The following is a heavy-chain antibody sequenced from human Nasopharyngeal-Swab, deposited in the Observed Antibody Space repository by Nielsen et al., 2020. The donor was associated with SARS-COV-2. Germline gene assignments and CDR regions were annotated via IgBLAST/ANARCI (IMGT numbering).Heavy chain of an antibody. D-gene: IGHD3-3*02. Sequence: GESLKISCAVSGFTVRSNYMSWIRQAPGKGLERVSVIFPGGTIFYADSVRGRFTISRDNSKNTLYLQMSSLRYEDTAVYYCARDLSGYYYTMGVWGRGTTVTVSS. V-gene: IGHV3-66*02. CDR3: ARDLSGYYYTMGV. J-gene: IGHJ6*02. CDR1: GFTVRSNY. CDR2: IFPGGTI.